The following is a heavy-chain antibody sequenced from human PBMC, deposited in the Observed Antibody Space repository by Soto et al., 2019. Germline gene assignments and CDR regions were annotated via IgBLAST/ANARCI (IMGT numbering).Heavy chain of an antibody. V-gene: IGHV4-59*08. CDR3: ARHSSGWYEFDI. Sequence: PSETLSLTCTVSGGPLNSYYWSLIRQPPGKGLEWIGYIYYSGSTNYNPSLKSRVNISVDTSKNQFSLKLSSVTAADTAMYYCARHSSGWYEFDIWGQGTMVTVSS. J-gene: IGHJ3*02. CDR1: GGPLNSYY. D-gene: IGHD6-19*01. CDR2: IYYSGST.